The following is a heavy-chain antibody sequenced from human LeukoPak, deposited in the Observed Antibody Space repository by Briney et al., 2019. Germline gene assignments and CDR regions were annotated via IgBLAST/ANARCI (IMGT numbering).Heavy chain of an antibody. CDR2: IYTSGST. D-gene: IGHD1-7*01. CDR3: ATGNSGWVDY. Sequence: SETLSLTCTVSGGSISSGSYYWSWIRQPAGKGLEWIGCIYTSGSTNYNPSLKSRVTISVDTSKNQFSLKLSSVTAADTAVYYCATGNSGWVDYWGQGTLVTVSS. V-gene: IGHV4-61*02. J-gene: IGHJ4*02. CDR1: GGSISSGSYY.